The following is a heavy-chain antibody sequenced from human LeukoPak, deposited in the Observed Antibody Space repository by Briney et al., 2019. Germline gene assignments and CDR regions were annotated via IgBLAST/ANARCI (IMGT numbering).Heavy chain of an antibody. CDR3: ARGIAAAASPDY. CDR2: IYAGGST. CDR1: GFTVSGNY. Sequence: GGSLRLSCAASGFTVSGNYLSWVRQAPGKGLEWVSTIYAGGSTYYADSVKGRFTISRDNSKNTLYLQMNTLRVGDTAVYYCARGIAAAASPDYWGQGTLVTVSS. J-gene: IGHJ4*02. V-gene: IGHV3-66*01. D-gene: IGHD6-13*01.